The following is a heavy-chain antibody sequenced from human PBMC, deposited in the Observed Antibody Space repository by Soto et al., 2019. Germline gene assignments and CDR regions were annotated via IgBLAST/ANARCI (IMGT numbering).Heavy chain of an antibody. CDR3: ARALGYCSSTSCKNWFGP. J-gene: IGHJ5*02. CDR2: INAGNGNT. CDR1: GYTFTSYA. Sequence: GASVKVSCKASGYTFTSYAMHWVRQAPGQRLEWMGWINAGNGNTKYSQKFQGRVTITRDTSASTAYMELSSLRSEDTAVYYCARALGYCSSTSCKNWFGPWGQGTLVTVSS. D-gene: IGHD2-2*01. V-gene: IGHV1-3*01.